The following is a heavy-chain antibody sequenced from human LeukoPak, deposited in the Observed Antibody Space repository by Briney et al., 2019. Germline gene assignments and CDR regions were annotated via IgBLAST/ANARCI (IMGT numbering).Heavy chain of an antibody. J-gene: IGHJ4*02. V-gene: IGHV3-66*01. CDR2: IYTGGST. CDR1: GMTFSSNY. D-gene: IGHD6-6*01. Sequence: PGGSLRLSCAASGMTFSSNYIMWVRQPPGKGLEWVSSIYTGGSTYYADAVKGRFTISRDNFKNTVNLQMNSLRAEDTAVYYCARDQARSSSSPYWGQGTLVTVSS. CDR3: ARDQARSSSSPY.